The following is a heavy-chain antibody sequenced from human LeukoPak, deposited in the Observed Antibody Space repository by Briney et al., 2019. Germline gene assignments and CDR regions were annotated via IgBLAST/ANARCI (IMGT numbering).Heavy chain of an antibody. D-gene: IGHD2-2*01. CDR2: INTDGSTI. CDR1: GFTFSSYW. CDR3: ARERKSSTSMDY. Sequence: GGSLRLSCAPSGFTFSSYWMHWVRQAPGKGLVWVSRINTDGSTITYADSVKGRFTISRDNAKNTLYLQMNSLRGEDTAVYFCARERKSSTSMDYWGRGTLVTVSS. J-gene: IGHJ4*02. V-gene: IGHV3-74*01.